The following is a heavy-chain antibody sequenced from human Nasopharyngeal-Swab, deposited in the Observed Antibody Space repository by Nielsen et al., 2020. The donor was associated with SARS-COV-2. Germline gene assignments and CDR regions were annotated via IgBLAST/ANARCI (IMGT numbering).Heavy chain of an antibody. D-gene: IGHD2-2*01. Sequence: GGSLRLSCAASGFTFSSYDMHWVRQATGKGLEWVSAIGTAGDTYYPGSVKGRFTISRENAKNSLYLQMNSLRAEDTAVYYCARGNIVVVPAAIRYHYYYYMDVWGKGTTVTVSS. V-gene: IGHV3-13*01. CDR3: ARGNIVVVPAAIRYHYYYYMDV. J-gene: IGHJ6*03. CDR1: GFTFSSYD. CDR2: IGTAGDT.